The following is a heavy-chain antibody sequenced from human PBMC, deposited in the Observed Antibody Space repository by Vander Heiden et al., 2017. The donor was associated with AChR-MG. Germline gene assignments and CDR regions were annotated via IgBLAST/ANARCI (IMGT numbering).Heavy chain of an antibody. CDR3: ARDRGYYDSSGYYPHAFDI. CDR2: ISSSSSYI. Sequence: EVQLVESGGGLVKPGGSLRLSCAASGFTFSSYSMNWVRQAPGKGLEWVSSISSSSSYIYYADSVKGRFTISRDNAKNSLYLQMNSLRAEDKAVYYCARDRGYYDSSGYYPHAFDIWGQGTMVTVS. J-gene: IGHJ3*02. V-gene: IGHV3-21*01. CDR1: GFTFSSYS. D-gene: IGHD3-22*01.